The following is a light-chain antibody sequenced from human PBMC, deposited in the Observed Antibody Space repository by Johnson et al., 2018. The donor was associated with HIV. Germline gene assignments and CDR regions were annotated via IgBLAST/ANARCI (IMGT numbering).Light chain of an antibody. CDR3: GTWETSLGAQYV. CDR1: ISNIGNNY. Sequence: QAVLTQPPSVSAAPAQKVTISCSGSISNIGNNYVSWYQQLPGTAPKLLIYDNNKRPSGIPDRFSGSKSGTSATLGITGLQTGDAADYYCGTWETSLGAQYVFGSGTKVTVL. J-gene: IGLJ1*01. CDR2: DNN. V-gene: IGLV1-51*01.